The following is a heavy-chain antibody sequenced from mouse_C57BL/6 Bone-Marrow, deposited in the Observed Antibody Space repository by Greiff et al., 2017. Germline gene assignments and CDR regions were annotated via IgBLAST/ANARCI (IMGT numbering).Heavy chain of an antibody. V-gene: IGHV1-50*01. D-gene: IGHD3-2*02. Sequence: QVQLQQPGAELVKPGASVKLSCKASGYTFTSYWMQWVKQRPGQGLEWIGEIDPSDSYTNYNQKFKGKATLTVDTSSSTAYMQLSILTSEDSAVYYCARDSSGSYAMDYWGQGTSVTVSS. CDR2: IDPSDSYT. CDR3: ARDSSGSYAMDY. J-gene: IGHJ4*01. CDR1: GYTFTSYW.